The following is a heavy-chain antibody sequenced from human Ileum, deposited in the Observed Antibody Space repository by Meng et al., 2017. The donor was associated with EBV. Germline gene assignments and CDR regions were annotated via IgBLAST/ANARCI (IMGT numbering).Heavy chain of an antibody. D-gene: IGHD6-13*01. J-gene: IGHJ4*02. CDR2: INPNSGGT. CDR3: ARDWEGSWAVFDY. Sequence: VQPVQSGAEAKKPGASVKVSRKASGYTFTGYYMHWVRQAPGQGLEWMGWINPNSGGTNYAQKFQGWVTMTRDTSISTAYMELSRLRSDDTAVYYCARDWEGSWAVFDYWGQGTLVTVSS. V-gene: IGHV1-2*04. CDR1: GYTFTGYY.